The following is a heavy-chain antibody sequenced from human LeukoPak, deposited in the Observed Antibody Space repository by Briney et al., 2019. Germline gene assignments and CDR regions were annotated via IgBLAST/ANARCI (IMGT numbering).Heavy chain of an antibody. V-gene: IGHV3-30-3*01. Sequence: GRSLRLSCTASGFTFSSYAMHWVRQAPGKGLEWVAVISYDGSNKYYADSVKGRFTISRDNSKNTLYLQMNSLRAEDTAVYYCARDEDSGWYNDYYYGMDVWGQGTTVTVSS. CDR3: ARDEDSGWYNDYYYGMDV. D-gene: IGHD6-19*01. J-gene: IGHJ6*02. CDR2: ISYDGSNK. CDR1: GFTFSSYA.